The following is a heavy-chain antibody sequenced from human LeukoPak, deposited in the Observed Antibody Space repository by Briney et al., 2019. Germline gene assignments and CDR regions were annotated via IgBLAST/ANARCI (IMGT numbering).Heavy chain of an antibody. CDR1: GGSFSGYY. V-gene: IGHV4-34*01. Sequence: SETLSLTYAVYGGSFSGYYWSWIRQPPGKGLEWIGDINHSGSTNYNPSLKSRVTISVDTSKNQFSLKLSSVTAADTAVYYCAREGQMYSSSWQGYNWFDPWGQGTLVTVSS. J-gene: IGHJ5*02. CDR3: AREGQMYSSSWQGYNWFDP. CDR2: INHSGST. D-gene: IGHD6-13*01.